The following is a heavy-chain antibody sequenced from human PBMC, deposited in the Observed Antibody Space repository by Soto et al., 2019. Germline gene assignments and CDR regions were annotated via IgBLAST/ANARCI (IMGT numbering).Heavy chain of an antibody. CDR2: TRNKANSYTT. Sequence: GGSLRLSCAASGFTFSDHYMDWVRQAPGKGLEWVGRTRNKANSYTTEYAASVKGRFTISRDDSKNSLYLQMNSLKTEDTAVYYCAREDYYTRGPSFDYWGQGTLVTVSS. CDR3: AREDYYTRGPSFDY. J-gene: IGHJ4*02. CDR1: GFTFSDHY. D-gene: IGHD1-26*01. V-gene: IGHV3-72*01.